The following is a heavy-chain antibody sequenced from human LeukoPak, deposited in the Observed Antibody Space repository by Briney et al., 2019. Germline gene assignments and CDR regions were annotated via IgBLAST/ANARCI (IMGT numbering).Heavy chain of an antibody. V-gene: IGHV2-5*02. CDR1: GFSLSTSGVG. D-gene: IGHD2-15*01. CDR2: IFWDDDK. CDR3: AHRRGRGGQYCSGGSCHGLDY. Sequence: KASGPTLVKPTQTLTLTCTFSGFSLSTSGVGVGWIRQPPGKALEWLALIFWDDDKRYSPSLKSRLTITKDTSRNQVVLTMTNMDPVDTATYYCAHRRGRGGQYCSGGSCHGLDYWGQGTLVTVSS. J-gene: IGHJ4*02.